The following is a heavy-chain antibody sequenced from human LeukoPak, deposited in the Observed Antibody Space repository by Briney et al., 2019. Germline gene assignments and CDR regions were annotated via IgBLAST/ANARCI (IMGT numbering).Heavy chain of an antibody. CDR2: IYFSGDT. J-gene: IGHJ4*02. Sequence: SETLSLTCTVSGGSIRSSSYYWGWIRQPPGKGREWIGSIYFSGDTYYNPSLTSRASISVDTSKNHISLKLTSVTAADTAVYYCARGDNTIGWFDYWGQGTLVTVSS. V-gene: IGHV4-39*02. CDR3: ARGDNTIGWFDY. CDR1: GGSIRSSSYY. D-gene: IGHD3-16*01.